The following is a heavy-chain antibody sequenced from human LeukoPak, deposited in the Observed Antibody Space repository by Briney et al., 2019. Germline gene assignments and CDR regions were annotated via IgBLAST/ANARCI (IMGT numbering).Heavy chain of an antibody. V-gene: IGHV1-8*01. Sequence: ASVKVSCKSSGYTFTNYDINWVRQATGQGLEWMGWMNPNSGNTGYAQKFQGRVTMTRNTSISTAYMELSSLRSEDTAVYYCASYTVTTYYYYYGMDVWGQGTTVTVSS. J-gene: IGHJ6*02. CDR1: GYTFTNYD. D-gene: IGHD4-17*01. CDR3: ASYTVTTYYYYYGMDV. CDR2: MNPNSGNT.